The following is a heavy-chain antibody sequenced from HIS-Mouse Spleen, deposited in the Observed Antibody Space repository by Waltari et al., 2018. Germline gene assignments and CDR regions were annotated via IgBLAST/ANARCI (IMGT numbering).Heavy chain of an antibody. D-gene: IGHD7-27*01. Sequence: GLEWVSAISGSGGSTYYADSVKGRFTISRDNSKNTLYLQMNSLRAEDTAVYYCAKGNWAFDYWGQGTLVTVSS. J-gene: IGHJ4*02. V-gene: IGHV3-23*01. CDR3: AKGNWAFDY. CDR2: ISGSGGST.